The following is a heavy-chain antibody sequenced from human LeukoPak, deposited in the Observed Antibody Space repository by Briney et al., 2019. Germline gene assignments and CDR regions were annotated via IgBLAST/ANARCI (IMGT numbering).Heavy chain of an antibody. Sequence: SDTLPLTCTVSGGSISSYYWSWIRQPPGKGLEWIGYIYYSGSTNYNPSLKSRVTISVDTSKNQFSLKLSSVTAADTAVYYCARYSSSSGYFDYWGQGTLVTVSS. V-gene: IGHV4-59*07. CDR1: GGSISSYY. D-gene: IGHD6-6*01. CDR3: ARYSSSSGYFDY. CDR2: IYYSGST. J-gene: IGHJ4*02.